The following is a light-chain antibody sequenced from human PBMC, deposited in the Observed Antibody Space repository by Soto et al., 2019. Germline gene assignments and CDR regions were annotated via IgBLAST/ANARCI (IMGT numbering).Light chain of an antibody. CDR1: SSDVGGYNY. Sequence: QSVLTQPPSASGSPGQSVTISCTGTSSDVGGYNYFSWYQQYPGKAPKLMIYEVSKRPSGIPDRFSGSKSGNTASLTVSGIRAEDEADYYCSSYAGSNNFVFGTGTKVTVL. J-gene: IGLJ1*01. V-gene: IGLV2-8*01. CDR3: SSYAGSNNFV. CDR2: EVS.